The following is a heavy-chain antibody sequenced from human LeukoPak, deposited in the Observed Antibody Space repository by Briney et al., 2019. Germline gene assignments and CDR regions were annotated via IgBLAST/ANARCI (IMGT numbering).Heavy chain of an antibody. CDR2: INPNSGGT. CDR1: GYTFTSYD. J-gene: IGHJ5*02. Sequence: GASVKVSCTASGYTFTSYDFNWLRQAPGQGLEWMGWINPNSGGTNYAQKFQGWVTMTRDTSISTAYMELSRLRSDDTAVYYCARAEQWLGYNWLDPWGQGTLVTVSS. CDR3: ARAEQWLGYNWLDP. D-gene: IGHD6-19*01. V-gene: IGHV1-2*04.